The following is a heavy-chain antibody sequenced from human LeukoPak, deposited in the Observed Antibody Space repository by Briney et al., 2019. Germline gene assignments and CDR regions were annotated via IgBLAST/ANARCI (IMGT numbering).Heavy chain of an antibody. J-gene: IGHJ4*02. D-gene: IGHD5-24*01. CDR3: ARNRDGYNSFDY. CDR2: IYYSGSS. Sequence: SSETLSLTCTVSGGSINNGGYYWSWIRQHPGKGLEWIGYIYYSGSSYYNPSLRSRVTISVDTSKNHFSLKLSSVTAADTAVYYCARNRDGYNSFDYWGQGTLVTVSS. CDR1: GGSINNGGYY. V-gene: IGHV4-31*03.